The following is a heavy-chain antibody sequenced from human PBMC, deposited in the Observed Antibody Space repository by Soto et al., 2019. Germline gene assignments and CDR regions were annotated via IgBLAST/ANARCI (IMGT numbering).Heavy chain of an antibody. D-gene: IGHD3-16*01. CDR2: IYYSGST. V-gene: IGHV4-59*01. CDR3: GRTFRGVPYYLDY. Sequence: PSETLSLTCTVSGGSISSYYWSWIRQPPGKGLEWIGYIYYSGSTNYNPSLKSRVTISVDTSKNQFSLKLSSVTAADTAVYYCGRTFRGVPYYLDYWGQGTLVTVSS. CDR1: GGSISSYY. J-gene: IGHJ4*02.